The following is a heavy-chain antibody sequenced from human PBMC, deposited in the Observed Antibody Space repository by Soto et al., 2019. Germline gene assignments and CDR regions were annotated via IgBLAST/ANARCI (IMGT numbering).Heavy chain of an antibody. V-gene: IGHV3-66*01. CDR1: GFTVSSNY. CDR3: ARESVCIINDCSQHWFDP. CDR2: IYSGGST. D-gene: IGHD2-21*02. Sequence: GGSLRLSCIASGFTVSSNYMSWVRQAPGKGLEWVSVIYSGGSTYYADSVKGRFSISRDNSKSTLYLQMNSLRAEDTAVYYCARESVCIINDCSQHWFDPWGQGVLVTVSS. J-gene: IGHJ5*02.